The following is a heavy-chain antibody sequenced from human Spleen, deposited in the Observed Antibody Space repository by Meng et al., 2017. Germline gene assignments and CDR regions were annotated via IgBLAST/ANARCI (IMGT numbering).Heavy chain of an antibody. Sequence: EVQLGESGGGVVPAGGSLRLSCAASGFTFSRFWMHWVRQAPGKGLVWVSRTNEDGTTTDYADSVKGRFTISRDNAKNTLYLQMNSLRAEDTAVYYCERDLVGRSDFWGQGILVTVSS. CDR3: ERDLVGRSDF. CDR2: TNEDGTTT. J-gene: IGHJ4*02. D-gene: IGHD2-21*01. CDR1: GFTFSRFW. V-gene: IGHV3-74*01.